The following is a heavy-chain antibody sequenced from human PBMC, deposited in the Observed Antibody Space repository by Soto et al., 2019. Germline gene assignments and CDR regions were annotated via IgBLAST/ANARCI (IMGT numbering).Heavy chain of an antibody. V-gene: IGHV3-7*03. CDR1: GFTFSSYW. J-gene: IGHJ5*02. CDR3: ARVVDSSSWYVRWFDP. CDR2: IKQDGSEK. D-gene: IGHD6-13*01. Sequence: ESGGGLVQPGGSLRLSCAASGFTFSSYWMSWVRQAPGKGLEWVANIKQDGSEKYYVDSVKGRFTISRDNAKNSLYLQMNSLRAEDTAVYYCARVVDSSSWYVRWFDPWGQGTLVTVSS.